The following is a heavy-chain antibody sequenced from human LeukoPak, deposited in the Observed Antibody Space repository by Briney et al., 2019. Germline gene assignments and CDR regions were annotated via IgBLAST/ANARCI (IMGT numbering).Heavy chain of an antibody. CDR3: AKDESSGYLGPYYFDS. CDR2: IYLTGTT. CDR1: GFSVSGNY. Sequence: GSLILSCAASGFSVSGNYMSWVRPSPGKGLEWVSAIYLTGTTHYADSVKGRFTISRDNSKNALYLQMNSLRAEDTAVYYCAKDESSGYLGPYYFDSWGQGTLVTVSS. J-gene: IGHJ4*02. V-gene: IGHV3-53*01. D-gene: IGHD3-22*01.